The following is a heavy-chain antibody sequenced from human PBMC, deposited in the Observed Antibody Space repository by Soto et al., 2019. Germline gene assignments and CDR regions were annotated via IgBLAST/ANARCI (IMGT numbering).Heavy chain of an antibody. Sequence: GGSLRLSCAASGFTFSSYGMHWVRQAPGKGLEWVAVISFDGRDKYCADSVKGRFTISRDNSKNTLYLQMNSLRAEDTAVYYCAKDVSIAAADYYFDYWGQGTLVTVSS. D-gene: IGHD6-13*01. J-gene: IGHJ4*02. CDR2: ISFDGRDK. CDR1: GFTFSSYG. V-gene: IGHV3-30*18. CDR3: AKDVSIAAADYYFDY.